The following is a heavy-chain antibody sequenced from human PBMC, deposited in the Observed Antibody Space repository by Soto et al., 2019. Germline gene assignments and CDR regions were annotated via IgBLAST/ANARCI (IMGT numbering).Heavy chain of an antibody. J-gene: IGHJ4*02. CDR1: GFTFSSYE. CDR2: ISSSGSTI. D-gene: IGHD4-17*01. CDR3: ARDDLYGGNAPCDF. V-gene: IGHV3-48*03. Sequence: EVQLVESGGGLVQPGGSLRLSCAASGFTFSSYEMNWVRQAPGKGLEWVSYISSSGSTIYYADSVKGRFTISRDNAKNSLYLQMNSLRAQDTAVYYGARDDLYGGNAPCDFWGQGTLVTVST.